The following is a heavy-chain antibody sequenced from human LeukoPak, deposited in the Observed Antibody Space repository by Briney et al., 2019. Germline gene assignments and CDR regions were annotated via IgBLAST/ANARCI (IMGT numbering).Heavy chain of an antibody. Sequence: ASVKVSCKASGYTFSTYGISWVRQAPGQGLEWMGWISAYKGNTYYAQKLQGRVTMTIDTSTSTAYMELRSLRSDDTAIYYCARDLYYYGSGSYYDVFDVWGQGTMVTVSS. J-gene: IGHJ3*01. CDR3: ARDLYYYGSGSYYDVFDV. CDR2: ISAYKGNT. V-gene: IGHV1-18*01. D-gene: IGHD3-10*01. CDR1: GYTFSTYG.